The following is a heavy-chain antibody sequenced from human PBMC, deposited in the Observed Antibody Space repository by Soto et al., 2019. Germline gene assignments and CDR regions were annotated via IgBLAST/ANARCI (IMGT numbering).Heavy chain of an antibody. CDR3: ASGHRSPYFDY. D-gene: IGHD6-13*01. CDR2: IYYSGST. J-gene: IGHJ4*02. Sequence: SETLSLTCTVSGGSISSGDYYWIWIRQPPGKGLEWIGSIYYSGSTYYNPSLKSRVTISVDTSKNQFSLKLNSVTAADTAVYYCASGHRSPYFDYWGQGTLVTVSS. CDR1: GGSISSGDYY. V-gene: IGHV4-30-4*01.